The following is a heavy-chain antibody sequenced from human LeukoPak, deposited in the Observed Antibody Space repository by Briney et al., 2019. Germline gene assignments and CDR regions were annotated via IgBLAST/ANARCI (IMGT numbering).Heavy chain of an antibody. CDR1: GGSISSYY. CDR3: AREVVAAAGTVDY. V-gene: IGHV4-59*01. D-gene: IGHD6-13*01. Sequence: SETLSLTCTVSGGSISSYYWSWIRQPPGKGLEWIGYIHYSGSTNYNTSLKSRVTISVDTSKNQFSLILSSVTTADTAVYYCAREVVAAAGTVDYWGQGTLVTVSS. J-gene: IGHJ4*02. CDR2: IHYSGST.